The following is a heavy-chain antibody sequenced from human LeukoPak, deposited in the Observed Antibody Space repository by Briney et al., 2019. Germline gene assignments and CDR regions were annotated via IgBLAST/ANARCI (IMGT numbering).Heavy chain of an antibody. D-gene: IGHD2-2*01. CDR3: AXDDRPQVAPAVIHXWXXX. CDR1: GGTFSTYT. J-gene: IGHJ5*02. V-gene: IGHV1-69*04. Sequence: SVKASCKASGGTFSTYTISWGRQAPGQGLEWMGRIIPMLGIANYAQKFQGRVTISADKFTSTAYLALSSLRSEDTAVYYCAXDDRPQVAPAVIHXWXXXWGXXTLXT. CDR2: IIPMLGIA.